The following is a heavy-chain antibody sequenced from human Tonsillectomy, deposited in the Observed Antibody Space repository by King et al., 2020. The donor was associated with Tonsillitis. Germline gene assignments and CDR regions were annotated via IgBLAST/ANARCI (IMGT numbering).Heavy chain of an antibody. Sequence: VQLVESGGGLVQPGRSLRLSCAASGFTFDDYAMHWVRQAPGKGLEWVSGISWNSGSIDYADSVKGRFTISRDNAKNSLYLQMNSLRAEDTALYYCAKGCGAVGLDSWGQGTLVTVSS. CDR3: AKGCGAVGLDS. D-gene: IGHD6-19*01. CDR2: ISWNSGSI. CDR1: GFTFDDYA. J-gene: IGHJ4*02. V-gene: IGHV3-9*01.